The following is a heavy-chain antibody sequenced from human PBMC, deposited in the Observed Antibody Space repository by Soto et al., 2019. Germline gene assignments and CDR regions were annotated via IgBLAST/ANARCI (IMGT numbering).Heavy chain of an antibody. CDR3: ARDPIVRFLEWLPDYYYYYGMDV. V-gene: IGHV3-7*01. J-gene: IGHJ6*02. CDR2: IKQDGSEK. Sequence: GGSLRLSCAASGFTFSSYWMSWVRQAPGKGLEWVANIKQDGSEKYYVDSVKGRFTISRDNAKNSLYLQMNSLRAEDTAVYYCARDPIVRFLEWLPDYYYYYGMDVWGQGTTVTVSS. CDR1: GFTFSSYW. D-gene: IGHD3-3*01.